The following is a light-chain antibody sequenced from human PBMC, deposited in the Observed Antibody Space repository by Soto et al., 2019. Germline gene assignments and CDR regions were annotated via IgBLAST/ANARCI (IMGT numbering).Light chain of an antibody. CDR1: QRIRFNY. CDR3: HQTEDSPLT. Sequence: ESVLTQSPSTLSLSPGERATLSCRASQRIRFNYLDCYQHKPGQAPRLLIYGASTRAAGIPDRFSGSGSGTDFTLSISCLEPEDFAVYVCHQTEDSPLTFGHVTKVEI. J-gene: IGKJ1*01. CDR2: GAS. V-gene: IGKV3-20*01.